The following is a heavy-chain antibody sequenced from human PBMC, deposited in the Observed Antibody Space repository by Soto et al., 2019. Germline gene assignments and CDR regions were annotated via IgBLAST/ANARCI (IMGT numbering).Heavy chain of an antibody. D-gene: IGHD5-18*01. CDR2: ISGSGGST. J-gene: IGHJ4*02. CDR1: GFTFSSYA. V-gene: IGHV3-23*01. Sequence: GGSLRLSCAASGFTFSSYAMSWVRQAPGKGLEWVSAISGSGGSTYYADSVKGRFTISRDNSKNTLYLQMNSLRAEDTAVYHCAIAGYSHGHPLFDYWGQGSLVLVSS. CDR3: AIAGYSHGHPLFDY.